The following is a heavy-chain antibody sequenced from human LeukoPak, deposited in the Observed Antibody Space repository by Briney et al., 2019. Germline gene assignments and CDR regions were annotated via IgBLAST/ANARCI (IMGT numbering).Heavy chain of an antibody. J-gene: IGHJ4*02. V-gene: IGHV3-49*04. CDR3: TTMIVVPGPG. CDR1: GFTFGDYA. D-gene: IGHD3-22*01. CDR2: IRSKAYGGTT. Sequence: GGSLRLSCTASGFTFGDYAMSWVRQAPGKGLEWVGFIRSKAYGGTTEYAASVKGRFTISRDDSKSIAYLQMNSLKTEDTAVYYCTTMIVVPGPGWGQGTLVTVSS.